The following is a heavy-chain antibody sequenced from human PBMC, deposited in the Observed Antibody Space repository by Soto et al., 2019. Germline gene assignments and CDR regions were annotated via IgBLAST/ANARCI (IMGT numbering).Heavy chain of an antibody. D-gene: IGHD3-3*01. Sequence: SETLSLTCTVSGGSISSGDYYWSWIRQPPGKGLEWIGYIYYSGSTYYNPSLKSRVTISVDTSKNQFSLKLSSVTAADTAVYYCARGGSRFLEWLLYDHWGQGTLVTVSS. CDR1: GGSISSGDYY. V-gene: IGHV4-30-4*01. CDR2: IYYSGST. CDR3: ARGGSRFLEWLLYDH. J-gene: IGHJ4*02.